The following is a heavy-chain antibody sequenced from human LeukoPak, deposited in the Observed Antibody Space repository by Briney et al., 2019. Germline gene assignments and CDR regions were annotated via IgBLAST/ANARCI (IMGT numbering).Heavy chain of an antibody. CDR3: AGRLCSSTSCYIDY. CDR2: IWYDGSNK. D-gene: IGHD2-2*02. CDR1: GFTFSSYG. J-gene: IGHJ4*02. Sequence: PGGSLRLSCAASGFTFSSYGMHWVRQAPGKGLEWVAVIWYDGSNKYYADSVKGRFTISRDNSKNTLYLQMNSLRAEDTAVYYCAGRLCSSTSCYIDYWGQGTLVTVSS. V-gene: IGHV3-33*01.